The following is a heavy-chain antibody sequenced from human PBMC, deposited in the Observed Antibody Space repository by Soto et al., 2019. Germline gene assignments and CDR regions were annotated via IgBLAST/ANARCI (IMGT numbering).Heavy chain of an antibody. V-gene: IGHV4-39*01. D-gene: IGHD6-6*01. Sequence: SETLSLTCTVSGGSISSSSYYWGWIRQPPGKGLEWIGSIYYSGSTYYNPSLKSRVTISVDTSKNQFSPKLSSVTAADTAVYYCARPEYSSSSLYFDYWGQGTLVTVSS. CDR1: GGSISSSSYY. CDR2: IYYSGST. J-gene: IGHJ4*02. CDR3: ARPEYSSSSLYFDY.